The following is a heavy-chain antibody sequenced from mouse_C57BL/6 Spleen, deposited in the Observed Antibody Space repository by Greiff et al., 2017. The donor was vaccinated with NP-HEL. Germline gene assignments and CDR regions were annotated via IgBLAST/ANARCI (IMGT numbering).Heavy chain of an antibody. Sequence: EVQLVESGPGLVKPSQSLSLTCSVTGYSITSGYYWYWIRQFPGNKLEWMGYISYDGSNNYNPSLKNRISITRDTSKNQFFLKLNSVTTEDTATYYCAIYYGNYFYAMDYWGQGTSVTVSS. V-gene: IGHV3-6*01. CDR2: ISYDGSN. CDR3: AIYYGNYFYAMDY. CDR1: GYSITSGYY. J-gene: IGHJ4*01. D-gene: IGHD2-1*01.